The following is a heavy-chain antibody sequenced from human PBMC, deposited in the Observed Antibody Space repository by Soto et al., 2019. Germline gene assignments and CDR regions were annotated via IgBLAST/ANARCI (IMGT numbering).Heavy chain of an antibody. D-gene: IGHD6-19*01. J-gene: IGHJ4*02. CDR1: VFTFSSHW. CDR2: IKQDGSEK. Sequence: GGSLRLSCTASVFTFSSHWMTWVRQAPGKGLEWVASIKQDGSEKNFVDSVKGRFTISRDNAKNSLYLQMNSLRAEDTAVYYCARVVAGTNDCWGQGALVTVSS. CDR3: ARVVAGTNDC. V-gene: IGHV3-7*01.